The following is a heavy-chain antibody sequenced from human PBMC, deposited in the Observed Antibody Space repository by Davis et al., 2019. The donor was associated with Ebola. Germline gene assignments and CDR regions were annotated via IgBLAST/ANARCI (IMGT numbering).Heavy chain of an antibody. J-gene: IGHJ6*02. D-gene: IGHD2-2*01. CDR1: GFTFSNYS. CDR3: ARLGCTSATCYAGNFYYYYGIDV. V-gene: IGHV3-23*01. Sequence: GESLKISCASSGFTFSNYSVKWVRQAPGKGLEWVSTIGGSGTWTYYADSVKGRFTISRDNSNNTLYLQVSDLRAEDTAVYYCARLGCTSATCYAGNFYYYYGIDVWGQGTTVTVSS. CDR2: IGGSGTWT.